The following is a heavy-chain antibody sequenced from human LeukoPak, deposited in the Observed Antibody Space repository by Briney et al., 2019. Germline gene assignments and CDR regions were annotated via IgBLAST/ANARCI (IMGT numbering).Heavy chain of an antibody. CDR3: ARGVNNSFDY. D-gene: IGHD3-10*01. Sequence: GGSLRLSCAASGFTFRSYWMEWVRQAPGKGVEGVANIKQDGSEKYYVDSVKGRFTIYRYNDKNSLYLQMNSVRAEDTAVYYCARGVNNSFDYWGQGTLVTVSS. CDR1: GFTFRSYW. CDR2: IKQDGSEK. V-gene: IGHV3-7*04. J-gene: IGHJ4*02.